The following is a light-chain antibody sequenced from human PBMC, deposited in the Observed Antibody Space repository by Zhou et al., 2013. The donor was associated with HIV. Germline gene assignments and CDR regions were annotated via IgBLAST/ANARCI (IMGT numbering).Light chain of an antibody. CDR1: QSVDNN. J-gene: IGKJ1*01. CDR2: GAT. CDR3: QQFNNWPPWT. Sequence: EILMTQSPATLYVSPGDGITLSCRASQSVDNNVAWYQQKSGQAPKLLIYGATIRATGVPSRFSGSGSGTEFRLSISSVQSEDFAIYYCQQFNNWPPWTFGQGTKVEI. V-gene: IGKV3D-15*01.